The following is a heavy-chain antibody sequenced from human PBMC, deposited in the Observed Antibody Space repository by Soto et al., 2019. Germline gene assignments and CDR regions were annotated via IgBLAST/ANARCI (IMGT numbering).Heavy chain of an antibody. CDR3: ARAVSSSNALDY. V-gene: IGHV4-61*01. D-gene: IGHD6-13*01. CDR1: GGSVSSGSYY. J-gene: IGHJ4*02. CDR2: IYYSGGT. Sequence: SETLSLTCTVSGGSVSSGSYYWSWIRQPPGKGLEWIGYIYYSGGTNYNPSLKSRVTISVDTSKNQFSLKLSSVTAADTAVYYCARAVSSSNALDYWGQGTLVTVSS.